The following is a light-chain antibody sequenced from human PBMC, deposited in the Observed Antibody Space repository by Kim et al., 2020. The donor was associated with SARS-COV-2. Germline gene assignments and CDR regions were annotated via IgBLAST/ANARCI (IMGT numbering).Light chain of an antibody. CDR2: GNS. J-gene: IGLJ3*02. V-gene: IGLV1-40*01. CDR1: HFNLGAGYE. Sequence: GERVTISCTGNHFNLGAGYEAHWYQQVPGTVPNLLIYGNSNRPSGVSDLFSGSKSGTSASLAITGLQAEDEADYYCQSYDSRLSLVFGGGTQLTVL. CDR3: QSYDSRLSLV.